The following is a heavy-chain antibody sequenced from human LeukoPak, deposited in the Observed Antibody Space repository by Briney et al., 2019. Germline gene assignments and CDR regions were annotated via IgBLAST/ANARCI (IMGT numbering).Heavy chain of an antibody. J-gene: IGHJ4*02. CDR3: AHTFGAGRYCSGGSCYPLFDY. Sequence: SGPTLVKPTQTLTLTCTFSGFSLSTSGVGVGWIRQPPGKALEWLALIYWNDDKRYSPSLKSRLTITKDTSKNQVVITMTNMDPVDTATYYCAHTFGAGRYCSGGSCYPLFDYWGQGTLVTVSS. D-gene: IGHD2-15*01. CDR1: GFSLSTSGVG. CDR2: IYWNDDK. V-gene: IGHV2-5*01.